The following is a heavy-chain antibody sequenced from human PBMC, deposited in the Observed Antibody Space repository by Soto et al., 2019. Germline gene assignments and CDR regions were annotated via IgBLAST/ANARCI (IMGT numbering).Heavy chain of an antibody. V-gene: IGHV3-30-3*01. J-gene: IGHJ4*02. CDR2: ISYDGSNK. CDR3: ARDTVGSSSSAFDY. Sequence: QVQRVASGGGVVQPGRSLRLSCAASGFTFSSYAMHWVRQAPGKGQEWVAGISYDGSNKYYADSVKGRFTISRDNSKNTLDLQMNSLRADDTSVYYCARDTVGSSSSAFDYWGQGTLVTVSS. D-gene: IGHD6-6*01. CDR1: GFTFSSYA.